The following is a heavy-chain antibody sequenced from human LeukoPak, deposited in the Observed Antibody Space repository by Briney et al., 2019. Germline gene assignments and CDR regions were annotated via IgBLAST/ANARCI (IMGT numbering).Heavy chain of an antibody. CDR3: ARAGYDFWSGYEYYFDY. CDR2: INAGNGNT. Sequence: ASVKVSCKASGYTFTSYAMHWVRQAPGQRLEWMGWINAGNGNTKYSQKFQGRVTITRDTSASTAYMELSSLRSEDTAVYYCARAGYDFWSGYEYYFDYWGQGTLVTVSS. D-gene: IGHD3-3*01. CDR1: GYTFTSYA. V-gene: IGHV1-3*01. J-gene: IGHJ4*02.